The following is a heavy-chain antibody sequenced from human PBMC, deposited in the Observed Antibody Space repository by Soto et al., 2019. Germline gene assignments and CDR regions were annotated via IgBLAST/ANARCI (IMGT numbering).Heavy chain of an antibody. D-gene: IGHD1-26*01. CDR3: ARRSDVGSSDVFEI. CDR1: GGPISSSGYY. CDR2: IYYSGSA. Sequence: SETLSLTCTVSGGPISSSGYYWGWIRQPPGKGLEWIGSIYYSGSAYYNPSRKSRVTISVDTSKNQFSLRLTSVTAADTAVYYCARRSDVGSSDVFEIWGQGTMVTV. J-gene: IGHJ3*02. V-gene: IGHV4-39*01.